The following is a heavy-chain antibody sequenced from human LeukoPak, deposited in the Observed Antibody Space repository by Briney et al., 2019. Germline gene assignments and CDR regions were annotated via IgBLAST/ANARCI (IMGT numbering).Heavy chain of an antibody. Sequence: GGSLRLSCAASGFTPSNYGIHWVRQAPGKGLEWVSGISWNSGSIGYADSVKGRFTISRDNAKNSLYLQMNSLRDEDTALYYCANLGSAGCRRITSCSAYMDVWGKGTTVTVSS. CDR3: ANLGSAGCRRITSCSAYMDV. CDR2: ISWNSGSI. V-gene: IGHV3-9*02. J-gene: IGHJ6*03. CDR1: GFTPSNYG. D-gene: IGHD2-2*01.